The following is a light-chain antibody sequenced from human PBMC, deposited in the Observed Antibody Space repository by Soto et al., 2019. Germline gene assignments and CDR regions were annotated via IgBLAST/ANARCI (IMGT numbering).Light chain of an antibody. V-gene: IGKV1-27*01. Sequence: DIPMTQSPSSLSALVGDRVTLTCRASQGISNYLAWYHQKPGEVPKLLIYGASTLQSGVPSRFSGSGSGTDFTLTISSLQPEDVATYYCQHYHSPPFTFGPGTKLDVK. CDR2: GAS. CDR1: QGISNY. CDR3: QHYHSPPFT. J-gene: IGKJ3*01.